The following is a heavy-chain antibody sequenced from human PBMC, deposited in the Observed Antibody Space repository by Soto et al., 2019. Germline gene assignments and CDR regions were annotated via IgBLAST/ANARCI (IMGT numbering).Heavy chain of an antibody. V-gene: IGHV3-7*01. D-gene: IGHD1-26*01. CDR2: IKQDGSEK. Sequence: LRLSCAASGFTFSSYWMSWVRQAPGKGLEWVANIKQDGSEKYYVDSVKGRFTISRDNAKNSLYLQMNSLRAEDTAVYYCARDRSRWELSYYFDYWGQGTLVTVSS. CDR1: GFTFSSYW. CDR3: ARDRSRWELSYYFDY. J-gene: IGHJ4*02.